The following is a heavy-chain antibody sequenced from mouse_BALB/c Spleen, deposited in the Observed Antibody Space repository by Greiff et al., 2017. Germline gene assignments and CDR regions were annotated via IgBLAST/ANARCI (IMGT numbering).Heavy chain of an antibody. V-gene: IGHV2-2*02. CDR1: GFSLTSYG. D-gene: IGHD1-1*01. CDR3: ASSDYYGSSVYYYAMDY. CDR2: IWSGGST. J-gene: IGHJ4*01. Sequence: QVQLQQSGPGLVQPSQSLSITCTVSGFSLTSYGVHWVRQSPGKGLEWLGVIWSGGSTDYNAAFISRLSISKDNSKSQVFFKMNSLQANDTAIYYCASSDYYGSSVYYYAMDYWGQGTSVTVSS.